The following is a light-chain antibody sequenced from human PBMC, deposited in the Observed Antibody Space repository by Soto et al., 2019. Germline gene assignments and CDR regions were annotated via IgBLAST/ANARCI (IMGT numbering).Light chain of an antibody. CDR1: QSFSSSN. V-gene: IGKV3-20*01. J-gene: IGKJ4*01. Sequence: EVVLTQSPGTLSLSPGERATLSCRASQSFSSSNLAWYQHKPGQPPKLIVYSASRRATGIPDRFSGRGSGTDFTLTISRLEPEDFALYYCQRYGGSPPVTFGGGTKVDFK. CDR3: QRYGGSPPVT. CDR2: SAS.